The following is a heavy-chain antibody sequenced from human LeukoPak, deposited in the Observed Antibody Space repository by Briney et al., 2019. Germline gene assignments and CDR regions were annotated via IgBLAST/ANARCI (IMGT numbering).Heavy chain of an antibody. CDR1: GFTFSSYG. CDR2: ISYVGSNK. V-gene: IGHV3-30*18. Sequence: GGSLRLSCAASGFTFSSYGMHWVRQAPGKGLEWVAVISYVGSNKYYADSVKGRFTISRDNSKNTLYLQMNSLRAEDTAVYYCAKEGPVSAIFGVVIRAFDYWGQGTLVTVSS. J-gene: IGHJ4*02. CDR3: AKEGPVSAIFGVVIRAFDY. D-gene: IGHD3-3*01.